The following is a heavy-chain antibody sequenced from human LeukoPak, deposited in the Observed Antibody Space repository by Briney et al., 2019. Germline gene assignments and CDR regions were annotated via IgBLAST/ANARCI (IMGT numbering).Heavy chain of an antibody. Sequence: SETLSLTCTVSGYSISSGYYWGWIRQPPGKGLEWIGYIYHSGSTYYNPSLKSRVTISVDRSKNQFSLKLSPVTAADTAVYYCARDQYCSSTSCFGGAFDIWGQGTMVTVSS. CDR2: IYHSGST. CDR3: ARDQYCSSTSCFGGAFDI. V-gene: IGHV4-38-2*02. CDR1: GYSISSGYY. D-gene: IGHD2-2*01. J-gene: IGHJ3*02.